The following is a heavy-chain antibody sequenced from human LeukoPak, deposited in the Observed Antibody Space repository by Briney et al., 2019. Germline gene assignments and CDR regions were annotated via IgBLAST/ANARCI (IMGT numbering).Heavy chain of an antibody. CDR1: GGTFSSYA. CDR3: AGAAYYDYVWGSSSPAHRLDY. V-gene: IGHV1-69*06. J-gene: IGHJ4*02. CDR2: IIPIFGTA. Sequence: ASVKVSCKASGGTFSSYAISWVRQAPGQGLEWMGGIIPIFGTANYAQKFQGRVTITADKSTSTAYMELSSLRSEDTAVYYCAGAAYYDYVWGSSSPAHRLDYWGQGTLVTVSS. D-gene: IGHD3-16*01.